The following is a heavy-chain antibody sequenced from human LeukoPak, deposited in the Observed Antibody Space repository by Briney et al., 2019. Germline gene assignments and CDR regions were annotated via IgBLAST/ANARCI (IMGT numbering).Heavy chain of an antibody. CDR3: ARGRRGYDEHDAFDI. CDR1: GFTFSSYS. Sequence: GGSLRLSCAASGFTFSSYSMNWVRRAPGKGLEWVSYISRSGTTIYCADSLKGRFTISRDNAKNSLYLQINSLRVEDTAVYYCARGRRGYDEHDAFDIWGQGTMVTVSS. D-gene: IGHD5-12*01. CDR2: ISRSGTTI. J-gene: IGHJ3*02. V-gene: IGHV3-48*04.